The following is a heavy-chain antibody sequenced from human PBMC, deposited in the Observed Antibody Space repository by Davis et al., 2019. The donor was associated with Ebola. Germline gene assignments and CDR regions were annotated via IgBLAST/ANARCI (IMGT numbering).Heavy chain of an antibody. CDR1: GYTFSGYA. V-gene: IGHV1-18*01. D-gene: IGHD4-17*01. CDR3: ARDATTVTTNWFDP. Sequence: AASVKVSCKTSGYTFSGYAISWVRQAPGQGLEWIGRINVYNGHTNYAKNFQGRVTVSTDTSTSIAYMELRSLRSDDTDLYYCARDATTVTTNWFDPWGQGTLVTVSS. J-gene: IGHJ5*02. CDR2: INVYNGHT.